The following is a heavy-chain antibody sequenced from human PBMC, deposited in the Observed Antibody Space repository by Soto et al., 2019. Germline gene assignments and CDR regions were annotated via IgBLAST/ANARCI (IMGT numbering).Heavy chain of an antibody. D-gene: IGHD3-22*01. V-gene: IGHV1-46*03. Sequence: EASVKVSCKASGYTFTSYYMHWVRQAPGQGLEWMGIINPSGGSTSYAQKFQGRVTMTRDTSTSTVYMELSSLRSEDTAVYYCARNYYDSSGYSTWFDPWGQGTLVTVSS. CDR3: ARNYYDSSGYSTWFDP. CDR1: GYTFTSYY. CDR2: INPSGGST. J-gene: IGHJ5*02.